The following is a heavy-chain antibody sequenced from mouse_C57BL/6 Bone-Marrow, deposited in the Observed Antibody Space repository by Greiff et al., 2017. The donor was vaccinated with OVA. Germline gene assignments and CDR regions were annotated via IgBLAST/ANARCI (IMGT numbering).Heavy chain of an antibody. D-gene: IGHD2-5*01. V-gene: IGHV14-2*01. CDR3: ASAYSNYNPWFAY. CDR2: IDPEDGET. J-gene: IGHJ3*01. CDR1: GFNIKDYY. Sequence: DVQLQESGAELVKPGASVKLSCTASGFNIKDYYMHWVKQRTEQGLEWIGRIDPEDGETKYAPKFQGKATITADTSSNTAYLQLSSLTSADTAVYYCASAYSNYNPWFAYWGQGTLVTVSA.